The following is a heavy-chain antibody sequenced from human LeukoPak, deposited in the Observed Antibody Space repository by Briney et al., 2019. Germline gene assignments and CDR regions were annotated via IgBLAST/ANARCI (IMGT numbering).Heavy chain of an antibody. V-gene: IGHV1-69*05. J-gene: IGHJ3*02. Sequence: GASVKVSCKASGGTFSSYAISWVRQAPGQGLEWMGRIIPIFGTANYAQKFQGRVTITTGESTSTAYMELSSLRSEDTAVYYCAAYYYGSGSYYTEAFDIWGQGTMVTVSS. CDR2: IIPIFGTA. D-gene: IGHD3-10*01. CDR3: AAYYYGSGSYYTEAFDI. CDR1: GGTFSSYA.